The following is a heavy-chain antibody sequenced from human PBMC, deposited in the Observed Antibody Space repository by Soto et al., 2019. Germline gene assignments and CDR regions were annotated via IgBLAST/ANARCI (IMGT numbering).Heavy chain of an antibody. D-gene: IGHD1-26*01. CDR2: MYYSGST. J-gene: IGHJ4*02. CDR3: ARLTIVGATQYHFEY. V-gene: IGHV4-39*01. CDR1: GGSSMISSYY. Sequence: SETLSLTCDVSGGSSMISSYYCGWIRQPPGKGPEWIGSMYYSGSTYYNPSLKSRVTMSVDASKNEFSLRLNSVTAADTAVYYCARLTIVGATQYHFEYWGQGILVTVSS.